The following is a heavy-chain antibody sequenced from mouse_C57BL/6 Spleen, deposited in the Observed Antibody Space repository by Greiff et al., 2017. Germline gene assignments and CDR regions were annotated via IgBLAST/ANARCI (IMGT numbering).Heavy chain of an antibody. Sequence: VQLQQSGPELVKPGASVKISCKASGYAFSSSWMNWVKQRPGKGLEWIGRIYPGDGDTNYNGKFKGKATLTADKSSSTAYMQLSSLTSEDSAVYFCAREIITTVVAPGYFDVWGTGTTVTVSS. CDR2: IYPGDGDT. CDR1: GYAFSSSW. J-gene: IGHJ1*03. V-gene: IGHV1-82*01. D-gene: IGHD1-1*01. CDR3: AREIITTVVAPGYFDV.